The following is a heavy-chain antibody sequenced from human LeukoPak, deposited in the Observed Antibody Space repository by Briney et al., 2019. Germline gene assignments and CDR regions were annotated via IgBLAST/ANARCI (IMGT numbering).Heavy chain of an antibody. CDR2: IIPIFGTA. CDR3: AADVDTAMAPRPNLDY. CDR1: GGTFSSYA. V-gene: IGHV1-69*05. D-gene: IGHD5-18*01. J-gene: IGHJ4*02. Sequence: ASVKVSCKASGGTFSSYAISWVRQAPGQGLEWMGGIIPIFGTANYAQKFQGRVTITTDESTSTAYMELSSLRSEDTAVYYCAADVDTAMAPRPNLDYWGQGTLVTVSS.